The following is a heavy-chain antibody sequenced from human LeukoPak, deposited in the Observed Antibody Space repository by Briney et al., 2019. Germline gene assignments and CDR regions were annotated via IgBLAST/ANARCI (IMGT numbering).Heavy chain of an antibody. CDR1: GGSISSYY. CDR3: ARVREGYRGGDCCSRYFDL. Sequence: SETLSLTCTVSGGSISSYYWSWIRQPPGKGLEWIGYIYYSGSTNYNPSLKSRVTISVDTSKNQFSLKLSSVTAADTAVYYCARVREGYRGGDCCSRYFDLWGRGTLVTVSS. CDR2: IYYSGST. J-gene: IGHJ2*01. V-gene: IGHV4-59*01. D-gene: IGHD2-21*02.